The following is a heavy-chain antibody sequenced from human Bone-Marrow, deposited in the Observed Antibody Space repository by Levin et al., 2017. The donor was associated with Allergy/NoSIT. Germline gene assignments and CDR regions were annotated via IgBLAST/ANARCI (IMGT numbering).Heavy chain of an antibody. CDR3: ARASRMVRGVIIKPTDYFDY. CDR1: GFTFSSYW. D-gene: IGHD3-10*01. J-gene: IGHJ4*02. V-gene: IGHV3-74*01. Sequence: GESLKISCAASGFTFSSYWMHWVRQAPGKGLVWVSRINSDGSSTSYADSVKGRFTISRDNAKNTLYLQMNSLRAEDTAVYYCARASRMVRGVIIKPTDYFDYWGQGTLVTVSS. CDR2: INSDGSST.